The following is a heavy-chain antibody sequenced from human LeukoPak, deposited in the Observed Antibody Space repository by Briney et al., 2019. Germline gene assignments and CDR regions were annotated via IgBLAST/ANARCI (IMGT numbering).Heavy chain of an antibody. V-gene: IGHV1-2*02. J-gene: IGHJ5*02. CDR2: FNPASGGT. CDR1: GYIFTDYY. CDR3: ARSYCGGTSCYRDPYNWLDP. Sequence: WASVKVSCKASGYIFTDYYMHWVRQAPGQGLGWMGWFNPASGGTKYAQKFQGRVTMTRDTSINTAYMELSSLGLDDTAVYYCARSYCGGTSCYRDPYNWLDPWGQGTLVTVSS. D-gene: IGHD2-2*01.